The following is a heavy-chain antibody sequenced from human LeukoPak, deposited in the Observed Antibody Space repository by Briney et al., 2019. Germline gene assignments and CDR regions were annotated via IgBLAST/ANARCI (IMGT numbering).Heavy chain of an antibody. J-gene: IGHJ4*02. CDR3: ARGLSSGWYESPDY. CDR2: ISWNSGSI. CDR1: GFTFDDYA. V-gene: IGHV3-9*01. Sequence: GRSLRLSCAASGFTFDDYAMHWVRQVPGKGLEWVSGISWNSGSIAYADSVKGRFTISRDNAKNSLYLQMNSLRVEDTALYYCARGLSSGWYESPDYWGQGTLVTVSS. D-gene: IGHD6-19*01.